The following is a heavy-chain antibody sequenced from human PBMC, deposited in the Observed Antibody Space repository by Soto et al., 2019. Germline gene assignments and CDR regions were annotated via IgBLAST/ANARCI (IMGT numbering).Heavy chain of an antibody. Sequence: ASVKVSCKASGYTFTGYYMHWVRQAPVQGLEWMGWINPNSGGTNYAQKFQGRVTMTRDTCISTAYMELSRLRSDDTAVDYCARDYDFRSGPRAHYYGMEVWGQGTTVTVSS. CDR3: ARDYDFRSGPRAHYYGMEV. CDR2: INPNSGGT. V-gene: IGHV1-2*02. CDR1: GYTFTGYY. D-gene: IGHD3-3*01. J-gene: IGHJ6*01.